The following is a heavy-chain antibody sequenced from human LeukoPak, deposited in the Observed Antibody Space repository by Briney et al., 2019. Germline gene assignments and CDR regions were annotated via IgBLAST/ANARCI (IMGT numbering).Heavy chain of an antibody. J-gene: IGHJ6*02. CDR1: GGSISTYY. D-gene: IGHD3-3*01. V-gene: IGHV4-59*05. CDR2: IYYSGST. CDR3: VTIHYYYYGMDV. Sequence: SETLSLTCTVSGGSISTYYWSWIRQPPGKGLEWIGSIYYSGSTYYNPSLKSRVTISVDTSKNQFSLKLSSVTAADTAVYYCVTIHYYYYGMDVWGQGTTVTVSS.